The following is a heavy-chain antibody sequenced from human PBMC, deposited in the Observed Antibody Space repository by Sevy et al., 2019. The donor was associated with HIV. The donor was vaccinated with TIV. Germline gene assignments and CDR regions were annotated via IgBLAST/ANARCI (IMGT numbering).Heavy chain of an antibody. Sequence: GGSLRLSCAASVFTFADHASHWVRQAPGKGLEWVAIISFDGRNKRVAESVKGRFTISRDDSKSTVYLQMTSLRPEDAAVYYCARDHCTDGACFRSGYFDYWGQGTLVTVSS. CDR2: ISFDGRNK. V-gene: IGHV3-30*04. J-gene: IGHJ4*02. CDR1: VFTFADHA. D-gene: IGHD2-8*01. CDR3: ARDHCTDGACFRSGYFDY.